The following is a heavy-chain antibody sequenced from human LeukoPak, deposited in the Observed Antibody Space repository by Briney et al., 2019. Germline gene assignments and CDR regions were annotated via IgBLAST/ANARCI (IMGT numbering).Heavy chain of an antibody. CDR3: ATDLIGSGYDLPVGY. CDR2: FDPEDVET. D-gene: IGHD5-12*01. J-gene: IGHJ4*02. Sequence: GASVKVSCKVSGYTLTELSMHRVRQAPGKGLEWRGGFDPEDVETIYAQKFQGRVTMTEDTSADTAYMELSSLRSEDTAVYYCATDLIGSGYDLPVGYWGQGTLVTVSS. V-gene: IGHV1-24*01. CDR1: GYTLTELS.